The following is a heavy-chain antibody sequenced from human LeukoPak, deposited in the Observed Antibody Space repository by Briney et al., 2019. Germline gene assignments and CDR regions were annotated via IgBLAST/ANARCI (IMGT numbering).Heavy chain of an antibody. J-gene: IGHJ4*02. V-gene: IGHV1-69*13. CDR2: IIPIFTTA. CDR3: AREVEYYGSGSYWGVFDY. CDR1: GYTFTSYY. Sequence: APVKVSCKASGYTFTSYYMHWVRQAPGQGLEWMGGIIPIFTTANYAQKFQGRVTITADESTSTVYMELSRLRSEDTAVYYCAREVEYYGSGSYWGVFDYWGQGTLVTVSS. D-gene: IGHD3-10*01.